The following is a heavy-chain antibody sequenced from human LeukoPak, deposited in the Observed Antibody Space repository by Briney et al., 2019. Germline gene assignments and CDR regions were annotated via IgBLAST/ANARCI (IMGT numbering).Heavy chain of an antibody. J-gene: IGHJ4*02. CDR3: ARVLGDGYNFIYYFDY. Sequence: TGRSLRLSCVASGFTFSSYGMHWVRQAPGKGLEWVAVIWYDGSNKCHADSVKGRFTISRDNSKNTLYLQMNSLRDEDTAVYYCARVLGDGYNFIYYFDYWGQGTLVTVSS. D-gene: IGHD5-24*01. CDR1: GFTFSSYG. V-gene: IGHV3-33*01. CDR2: IWYDGSNK.